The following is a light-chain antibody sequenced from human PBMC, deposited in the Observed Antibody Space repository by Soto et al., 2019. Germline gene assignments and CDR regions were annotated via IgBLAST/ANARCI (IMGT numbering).Light chain of an antibody. CDR2: EDD. V-gene: IGLV6-57*03. CDR1: SGSIANNY. Sequence: NFMLTQPHSVWESPRKTVTISCTRSSGSIANNYVQWCQQRPGSAPTAVIHEDDQRPSGVPDRFSGSIDRSSNSASLTISGLKTEDEADYYCQSYDSTNQGVFGGGTKLTVL. J-gene: IGLJ2*01. CDR3: QSYDSTNQGV.